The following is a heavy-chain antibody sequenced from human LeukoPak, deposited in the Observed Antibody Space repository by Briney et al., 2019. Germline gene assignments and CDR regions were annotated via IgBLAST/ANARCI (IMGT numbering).Heavy chain of an antibody. J-gene: IGHJ6*02. CDR3: ARGLGVPAAIIYYYGMDV. V-gene: IGHV3-7*01. D-gene: IGHD2-2*01. CDR1: GFTFSSYG. Sequence: GGSLRLSCAAAGFTFSSYGMHWVRQAPGKGLEWVANIKQDGSEKYYVDSVKGRFTISRDNAKNSLYLQMNSLRAEDTAVYYCARGLGVPAAIIYYYGMDVWGQGTTVTVSS. CDR2: IKQDGSEK.